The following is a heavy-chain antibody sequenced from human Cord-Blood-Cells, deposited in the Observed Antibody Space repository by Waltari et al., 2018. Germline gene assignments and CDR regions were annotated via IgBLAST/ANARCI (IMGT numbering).Heavy chain of an antibody. CDR3: ARRDYYGSGSSPFDY. D-gene: IGHD3-10*01. V-gene: IGHV4-39*01. CDR2: IYYSGRT. J-gene: IGHJ4*02. Sequence: QLQLQESGPGLVKPSETLSLTCTVSGGSISSSSYYWGWIRQPPGKGLEWIGSIYYSGRTYYNPSLKSRVTLSVDTSKNQFSLKLSSVTAADTAVYYCARRDYYGSGSSPFDYWGQGTLVTVSS. CDR1: GGSISSSSYY.